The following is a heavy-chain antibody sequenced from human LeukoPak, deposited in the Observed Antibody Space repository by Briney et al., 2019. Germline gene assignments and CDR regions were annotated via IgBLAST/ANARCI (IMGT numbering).Heavy chain of an antibody. CDR1: GFPFSSYW. Sequence: GGSLRLSCVASGFPFSSYWMTWVRRAPGKGLEWVANIKQDGSKKSYVDSVKGRFTISRDNAKNSLYLQMNSLRAEGTAIYYCTRVGYIDEGIDYWGQGTLVTVSS. CDR3: TRVGYIDEGIDY. D-gene: IGHD5-24*01. V-gene: IGHV3-7*04. J-gene: IGHJ4*02. CDR2: IKQDGSKK.